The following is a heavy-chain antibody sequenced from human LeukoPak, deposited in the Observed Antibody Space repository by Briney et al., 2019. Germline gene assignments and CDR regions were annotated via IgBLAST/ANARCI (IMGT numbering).Heavy chain of an antibody. CDR1: GGSISSSSYY. V-gene: IGHV4-30-4*08. Sequence: SETLSLTCTVSGGSISSSSYYWGWIRQPPGKGLEWIGYIYYSGGTYYNPSLKSRVTISVDTSKNQFSLKLSSVTAADTAVYYCARDDHSSGWYYGFDYWGQGTLVTVSS. CDR3: ARDDHSSGWYYGFDY. D-gene: IGHD6-19*01. J-gene: IGHJ4*02. CDR2: IYYSGGT.